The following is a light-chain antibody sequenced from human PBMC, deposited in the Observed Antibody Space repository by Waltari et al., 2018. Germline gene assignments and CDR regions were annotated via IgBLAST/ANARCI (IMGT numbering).Light chain of an antibody. CDR2: GAS. CDR1: QSVSSN. Sequence: EIVMTQSPATLSVYPGERATLSCRASQSVSSNLAWYQQKPGQAPRLLIYGASTRATGIPARFSGSGSGTEFTLTISSLQSEDFAVYYCQQYNNWPAWTFGQGTRWKSN. J-gene: IGKJ1*01. V-gene: IGKV3-15*01. CDR3: QQYNNWPAWT.